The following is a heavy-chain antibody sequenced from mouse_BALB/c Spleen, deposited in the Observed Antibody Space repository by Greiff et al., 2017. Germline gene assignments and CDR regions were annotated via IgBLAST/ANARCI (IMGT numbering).Heavy chain of an antibody. J-gene: IGHJ2*01. D-gene: IGHD1-1*01. V-gene: IGHV10-1*02. CDR1: GFTFNTYA. CDR3: VRGRSYYFDY. Sequence: EVKLVESGGGLVQPKGSLKLSCAASGFTFNTYAMNWVRQAPGKGLEWVARIRSKSNNYATYYADSVKDRFTISRDDSQSMLYLQMNNLKTEDTAMYYCVRGRSYYFDYWGQGTTLTVSS. CDR2: IRSKSNNYAT.